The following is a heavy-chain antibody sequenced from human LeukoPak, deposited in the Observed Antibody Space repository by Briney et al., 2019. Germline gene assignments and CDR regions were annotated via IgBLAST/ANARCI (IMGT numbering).Heavy chain of an antibody. CDR1: GFTFSSYS. V-gene: IGHV3-21*01. J-gene: IGHJ4*02. D-gene: IGHD3-16*01. CDR3: ARLGDCIHFFDD. CDR2: ISSISSYI. Sequence: PGGSLTLSSPASGFTFSSYSMKWVRQAPGKGLEWVSSISSISSYIYYADSVKGRFTISRDNAKNSLYLQMNRLRAEDTAVYYCARLGDCIHFFDDGGQGNLVTVSS.